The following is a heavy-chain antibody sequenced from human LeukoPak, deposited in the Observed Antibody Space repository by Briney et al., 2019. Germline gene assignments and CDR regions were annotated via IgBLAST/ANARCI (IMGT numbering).Heavy chain of an antibody. CDR3: ARDWIDDYSGIDS. Sequence: PGGSLRLSCSASGFTFTRFAMSWVRQSPGQGLEWVSAIRATDGTTYYADSVRGRFTFSRDNSKNTLFLQMDSLRDEDTAIYYCARDWIDDYSGIDSWGQGTLVTVSS. CDR1: GFTFTRFA. V-gene: IGHV3-23*01. J-gene: IGHJ4*02. D-gene: IGHD3-16*01. CDR2: IRATDGTT.